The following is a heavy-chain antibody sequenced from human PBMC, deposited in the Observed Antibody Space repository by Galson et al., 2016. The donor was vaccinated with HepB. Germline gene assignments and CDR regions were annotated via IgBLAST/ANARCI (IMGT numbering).Heavy chain of an antibody. CDR1: GASISDSNW. CDR3: ARASIIPGARMIFDP. D-gene: IGHD2-2*01. CDR2: IYHTGTS. J-gene: IGHJ5*02. V-gene: IGHV4-4*02. Sequence: TLSLTCAVSGASISDSNWWTWVRQVPGKGLEWIGEIYHTGTSNNNPFLSSRFTLSVDKSRNQFSLNLTSVTAADTAVYYCARASIIPGARMIFDPWGQGTLVTVSS.